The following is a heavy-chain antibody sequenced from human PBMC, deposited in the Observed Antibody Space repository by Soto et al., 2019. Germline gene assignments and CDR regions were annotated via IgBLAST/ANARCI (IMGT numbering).Heavy chain of an antibody. CDR2: IYYSGST. D-gene: IGHD3-10*01. V-gene: IGHV4-31*11. CDR3: ARYGSGTYYPTTFDY. J-gene: IGHJ4*02. CDR1: GGSICSGGYS. Sequence: TSETLSLTCAVSGGSICSGGYSWSWIRQPPGKGLEWIGYIYYSGSTYYSPSLKSRVTISVDTSKNQFSLKLTSVTAADTAVYYCARYGSGTYYPTTFDYWGQGTLVTVSS.